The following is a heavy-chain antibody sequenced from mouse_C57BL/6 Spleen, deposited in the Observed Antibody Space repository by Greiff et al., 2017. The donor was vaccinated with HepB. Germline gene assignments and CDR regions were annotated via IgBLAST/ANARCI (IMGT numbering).Heavy chain of an antibody. D-gene: IGHD2-4*01. J-gene: IGHJ4*01. Sequence: QVQLQQPGTELVKPGATVKLSCKASGYTLTSYWMHWVKQRPGQGLEWIGNINPSNGGTNYNEKFKSKATLTVDKSSSTAYMQLSSLTSEESAVYYCASEGLRNYYAMGYWGQGTSVTVSS. CDR2: INPSNGGT. CDR1: GYTLTSYW. V-gene: IGHV1-53*01. CDR3: ASEGLRNYYAMGY.